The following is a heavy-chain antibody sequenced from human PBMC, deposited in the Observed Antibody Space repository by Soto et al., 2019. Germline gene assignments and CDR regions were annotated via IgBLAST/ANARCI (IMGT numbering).Heavy chain of an antibody. D-gene: IGHD6-13*01. CDR1: GYTFTSYG. J-gene: IGHJ4*02. V-gene: IGHV1-18*01. CDR3: ASGQKRYSSSWYLGY. Sequence: GASVKVSCKASGYTFTSYGISWVRQAPGQGLEWMGWISAYNGNTNYAQKLQGRVTMTTDTSTSTAYMELGSLRSDDTAVYYCASGQKRYSSSWYLGYWGQGALVTVSS. CDR2: ISAYNGNT.